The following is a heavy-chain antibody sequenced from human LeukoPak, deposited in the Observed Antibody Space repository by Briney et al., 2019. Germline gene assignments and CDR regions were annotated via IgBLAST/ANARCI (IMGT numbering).Heavy chain of an antibody. CDR3: GRVWGDDYGDYRDWFDP. Sequence: GGSLRLSCAASGFTLSSYSMNWVRQAPGKGLEWVSYISSSSSTIYYADSVKGRFTISRDNAQNSLFLQKNSLGAEDTAVYYWGRVWGDDYGDYRDWFDPWGEGTLVTVST. D-gene: IGHD4-17*01. V-gene: IGHV3-48*01. CDR2: ISSSSSTI. J-gene: IGHJ5*02. CDR1: GFTLSSYS.